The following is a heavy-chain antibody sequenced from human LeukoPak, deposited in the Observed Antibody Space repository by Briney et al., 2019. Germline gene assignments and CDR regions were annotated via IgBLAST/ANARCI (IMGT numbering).Heavy chain of an antibody. CDR2: ISSSSSYI. D-gene: IGHD3-22*01. CDR1: GFTFSSYS. V-gene: IGHV3-21*01. J-gene: IGHJ4*02. CDR3: AREGLVYYDSSGYFDY. Sequence: GGSLRLSCAASGFTFSSYSMNWVRQAPGKGLEWVSSISSSSSYIYYADSVKGRFTISRDNAKNSLYLQMNSLRAEDTAVYYCAREGLVYYDSSGYFDYWGQGTLVTVSS.